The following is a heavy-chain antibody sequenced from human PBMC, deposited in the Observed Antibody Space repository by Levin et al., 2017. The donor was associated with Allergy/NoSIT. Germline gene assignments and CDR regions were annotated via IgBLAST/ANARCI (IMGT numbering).Heavy chain of an antibody. J-gene: IGHJ6*02. CDR2: ISSSSSTI. CDR1: GFTFSSYS. V-gene: IGHV3-48*01. CDR3: ARADYYGMDV. Sequence: QAGGSLRLSCAASGFTFSSYSMNWVRQAPGKGLEWVSYISSSSSTIYYADSVKGRFTISRDNAKNSLYLQMNSLRAEDTAVYYCARADYYGMDVWGQGTTVTVSS.